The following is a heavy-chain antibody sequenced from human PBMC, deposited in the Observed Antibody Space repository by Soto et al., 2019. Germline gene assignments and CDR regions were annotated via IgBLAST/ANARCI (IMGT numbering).Heavy chain of an antibody. CDR2: IHYSGATP. D-gene: IGHD2-2*01. J-gene: IGHJ5*02. CDR3: ARDEVPAANWLDP. V-gene: IGHV1-46*01. Sequence: ASVKVSCKASGYTFTNYYMHWLRQAPGQGLEWMGVIHYSGATPTYAQKFQGRVTMARDTSTSTVYVELSSLTSEDTAVYYCARDEVPAANWLDPWGQGTLVTVSS. CDR1: GYTFTNYY.